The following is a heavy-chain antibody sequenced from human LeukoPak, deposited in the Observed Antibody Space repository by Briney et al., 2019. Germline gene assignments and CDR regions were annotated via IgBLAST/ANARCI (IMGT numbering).Heavy chain of an antibody. CDR3: AKGRTEYAYTSDALDV. CDR2: LTFSGGST. D-gene: IGHD2-2*02. V-gene: IGHV3-23*01. J-gene: IGHJ3*01. Sequence: GGSLRLSCAASEFTFNIYAMSWVRQAPGKGLEWVSTLTFSGGSTYYADSVKGRFTISRDNSKNTLYLQMNSLRAEDTAAYYCAKGRTEYAYTSDALDVWGHGTMITVSS. CDR1: EFTFNIYA.